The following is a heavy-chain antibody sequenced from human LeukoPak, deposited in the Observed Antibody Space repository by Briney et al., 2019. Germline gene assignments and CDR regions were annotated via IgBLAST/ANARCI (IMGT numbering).Heavy chain of an antibody. CDR1: GYTFTSYD. J-gene: IGHJ6*02. Sequence: ASVKVSCKASGYTFTSYDINWVRQATGQGLEWMGWVNPNSGNTGYAQKFQGRVTMTRNTSISTAYMELSSLRSEDTAVYYCARVRAMVRSVSRNYGMDVWGQGTTVTVSS. V-gene: IGHV1-8*01. D-gene: IGHD3-10*01. CDR2: VNPNSGNT. CDR3: ARVRAMVRSVSRNYGMDV.